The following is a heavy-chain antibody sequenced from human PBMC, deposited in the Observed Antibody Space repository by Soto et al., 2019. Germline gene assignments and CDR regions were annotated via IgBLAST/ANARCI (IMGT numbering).Heavy chain of an antibody. D-gene: IGHD5-18*01. CDR1: GFSLSTSGVG. CDR2: IYWDDDK. J-gene: IGHJ4*02. Sequence: SGPMLVNPTQTLTLTCTFSGFSLSTSGVGVGWIRQPPGKALEWLGIIYWDDDKRYSPSLKSRVTITKDTFKNQLVLTMTNMDPVDTATYYCAHLPWKQLWPRAPVVYWGQGTPVTVSS. V-gene: IGHV2-5*02. CDR3: AHLPWKQLWPRAPVVY.